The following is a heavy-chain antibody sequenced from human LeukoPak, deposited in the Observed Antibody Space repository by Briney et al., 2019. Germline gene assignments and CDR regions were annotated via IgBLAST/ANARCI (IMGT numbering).Heavy chain of an antibody. J-gene: IGHJ4*02. D-gene: IGHD6-19*01. CDR2: ISGSGGGT. V-gene: IGHV3-23*01. CDR3: AKASSGWDYFDY. CDR1: GFSFSSYA. Sequence: GGSLRLSCAASGFSFSSYAMSWGRHAPRGGLEWGSAISGSGGGTYYADSVQGRFTISRDNSKNTLYLQMNSLRAEDTAVYYCAKASSGWDYFDYWGQGTLVTVSS.